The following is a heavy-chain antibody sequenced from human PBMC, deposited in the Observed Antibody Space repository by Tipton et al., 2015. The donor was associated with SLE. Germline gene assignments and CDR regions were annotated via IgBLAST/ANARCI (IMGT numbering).Heavy chain of an antibody. V-gene: IGHV4-59*01. Sequence: GLVKPSETLSLTCSVSGGSINNYYWSWIRQPPGKGLEWIGYIYYSGSTNYNPSLTSRVTISVDTSKNQFFLKLSSVTAADTAVYYCARGRIWDYWGQGTLVTVSS. CDR3: ARGRIWDY. CDR2: IYYSGST. CDR1: GGSINNYY. J-gene: IGHJ4*02. D-gene: IGHD3-10*01.